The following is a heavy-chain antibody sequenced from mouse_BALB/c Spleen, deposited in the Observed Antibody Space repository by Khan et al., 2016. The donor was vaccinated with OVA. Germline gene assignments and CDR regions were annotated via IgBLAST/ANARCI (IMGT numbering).Heavy chain of an antibody. D-gene: IGHD1-1*01. J-gene: IGHJ2*01. CDR2: ISYSGNT. CDR3: ARVYGGDFDY. V-gene: IGHV3-2*02. Sequence: EVKLEVSGPGLVKPSQSLSLTCTVTGYSITTDYAWNWIWQFPGNKLEWMGYISYSGNTKYNPSLKSRISITRDTSKNQLFLQLKSVTTENTARYYCARVYGGDFDYWGQGTTLTVFS. CDR1: GYSITTDYA.